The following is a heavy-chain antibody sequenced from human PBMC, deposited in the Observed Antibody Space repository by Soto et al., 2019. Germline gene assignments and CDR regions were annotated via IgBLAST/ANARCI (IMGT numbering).Heavy chain of an antibody. J-gene: IGHJ6*02. D-gene: IGHD6-13*01. CDR1: GYSFTSYW. CDR2: IYPGDSDT. Sequence: EVQLVQSGAEVKKPGESLKISCKGSGYSFTSYWIGWVRQMPGKGLEWMGIIYPGDSDTRYSPSFHGQVTISADKSISTAYLQWSSLKASDTAIYYCAGTAAAGKYYYGVDVWGQGTTVTVSS. CDR3: AGTAAAGKYYYGVDV. V-gene: IGHV5-51*01.